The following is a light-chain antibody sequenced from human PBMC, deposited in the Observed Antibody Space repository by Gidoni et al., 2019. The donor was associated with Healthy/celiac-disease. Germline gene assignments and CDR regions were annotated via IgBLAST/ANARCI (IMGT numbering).Light chain of an antibody. J-gene: IGLJ2*01. CDR3: QAWDSSTVV. CDR2: QDS. Sequence: SYELTQPPQVSVSPGQPASITCSGDKLGDKYACWYQQKPGQSPVLVIYQDSKRPSGISERFSGSNSGNTATLTISGTQAMDEADYYCQAWDSSTVVFGGGTKLTVL. V-gene: IGLV3-1*01. CDR1: KLGDKY.